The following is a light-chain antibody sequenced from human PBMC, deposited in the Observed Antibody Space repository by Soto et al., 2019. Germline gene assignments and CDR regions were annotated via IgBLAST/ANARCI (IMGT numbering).Light chain of an antibody. CDR2: AAS. CDR3: QKTSSSPWT. Sequence: ILMTQSPSSLYASMGDSVPISCLTSQTVSTYLNWYQHKPGRGPTLLIYAASSLQSGVPSRFSGSGSGTDFTLTIGSLQPEEFATYYCQKTSSSPWTVGNGNKVAIK. V-gene: IGKV1-39*01. CDR1: QTVSTY. J-gene: IGKJ1*01.